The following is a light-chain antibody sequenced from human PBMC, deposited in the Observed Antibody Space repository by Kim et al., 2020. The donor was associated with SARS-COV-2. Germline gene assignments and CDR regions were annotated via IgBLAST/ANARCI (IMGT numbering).Light chain of an antibody. Sequence: ESVGDRVTITGLASQGISSYLALYQQKPGKAPKLLIYAASTLQSWVPSRFSGSGSGTDFTLTISSLQPEDFATYYCQQLNSYPRTFGQGTKVDIK. CDR1: QGISSY. J-gene: IGKJ1*01. CDR3: QQLNSYPRT. CDR2: AAS. V-gene: IGKV1-9*01.